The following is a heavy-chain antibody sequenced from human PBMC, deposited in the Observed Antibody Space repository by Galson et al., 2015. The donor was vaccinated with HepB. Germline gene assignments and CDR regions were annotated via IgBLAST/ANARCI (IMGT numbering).Heavy chain of an antibody. J-gene: IGHJ6*02. D-gene: IGHD5-24*01. CDR3: AKSYFRDGFLLGV. V-gene: IGHV3-23*01. Sequence: SLRLSCAASGFTFSSYAMSWVRQAPGKGLEWVSAISGSGGSTYYADSVKGRFTISRDNSKNTLYLQMNSLRAEDTAVYYCAKSYFRDGFLLGVWGQGTTVTVSS. CDR1: GFTFSSYA. CDR2: ISGSGGST.